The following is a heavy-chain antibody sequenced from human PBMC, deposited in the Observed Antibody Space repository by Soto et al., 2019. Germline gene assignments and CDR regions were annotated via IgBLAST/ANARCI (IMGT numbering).Heavy chain of an antibody. Sequence: QVQLVESGGGVVPPGRSLRLSCAASGFTFSSYAMHWVRQVPGKGLERVAVISYDGSNKYYADSVKGRFTISRDNSKNTLYLQMNSLRAEDTAVYYCARPLWRDDYNGGYFDLWGRGTLVTVSS. V-gene: IGHV3-30-3*01. CDR2: ISYDGSNK. J-gene: IGHJ2*01. CDR1: GFTFSSYA. CDR3: ARPLWRDDYNGGYFDL. D-gene: IGHD4-4*01.